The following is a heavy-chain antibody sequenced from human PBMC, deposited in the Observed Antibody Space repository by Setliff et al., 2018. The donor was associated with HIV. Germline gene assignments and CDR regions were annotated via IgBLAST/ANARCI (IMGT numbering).Heavy chain of an antibody. V-gene: IGHV4-4*02. J-gene: IGHJ4*02. CDR3: ARQPLYNDYDWRSYYFDY. Sequence: PSETLSLTCAVSGGSISSRNWWSWVRQPPGKGLEWIGSMYHTGSTYYSPSLNSRFTNSVDTSKNQFSLKLRSVTAADTAVYYCARQPLYNDYDWRSYYFDYWGQGSLVTVSS. CDR1: GGSISSRNW. CDR2: MYHTGST. D-gene: IGHD5-12*01.